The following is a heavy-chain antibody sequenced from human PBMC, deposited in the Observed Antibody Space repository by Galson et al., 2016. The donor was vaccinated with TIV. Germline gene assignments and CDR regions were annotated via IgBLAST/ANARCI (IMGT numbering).Heavy chain of an antibody. CDR1: GFTFSTYV. V-gene: IGHV3-30*19. CDR2: ISYDGNYK. Sequence: SLRLSCAASGFTFSTYVMHWVRQAPGKGLQCVAIISYDGNYKYYADSVKGRFTISRDNSKNTLYLQMNGLRPADTSLYYCATEDHKYGSGWYSYYYYYGMDIWGQGTTVTVS. CDR3: ATEDHKYGSGWYSYYYYYGMDI. D-gene: IGHD6-19*01. J-gene: IGHJ6*02.